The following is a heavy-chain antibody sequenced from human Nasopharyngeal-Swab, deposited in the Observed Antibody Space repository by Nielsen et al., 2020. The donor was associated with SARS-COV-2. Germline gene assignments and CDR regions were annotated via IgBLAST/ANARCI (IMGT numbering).Heavy chain of an antibody. CDR3: ARGGRITIFGVVIKGLYFDY. Sequence: RQAPGKGLEWIGEIYHSGSTNYNPSLKSRVTISIDTSKNQFSLKLSSVTAADTAVYYCARGGRITIFGVVIKGLYFDYWGQGTLVTVSS. D-gene: IGHD3-3*01. J-gene: IGHJ4*02. V-gene: IGHV4-34*01. CDR2: IYHSGST.